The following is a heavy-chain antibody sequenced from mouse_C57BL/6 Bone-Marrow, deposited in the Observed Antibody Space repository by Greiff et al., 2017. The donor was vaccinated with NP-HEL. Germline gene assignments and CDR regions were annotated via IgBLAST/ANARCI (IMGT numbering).Heavy chain of an antibody. V-gene: IGHV5-4*03. D-gene: IGHD3-3*01. CDR2: ISDGGSYT. CDR3: ARKEGPAY. Sequence: EVKVVESGGGLVKPGGSLKLSCAASGFTFSSYAMSWVRQTPEKRLEWVATISDGGSYTYYPDNVKGRFTISRDNAKNNLYLQMSHLKSEDTAMYYCARKEGPAYWGQGTLVTVSA. J-gene: IGHJ3*01. CDR1: GFTFSSYA.